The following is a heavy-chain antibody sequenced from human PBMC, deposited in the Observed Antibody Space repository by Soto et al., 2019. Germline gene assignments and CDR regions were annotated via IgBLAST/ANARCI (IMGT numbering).Heavy chain of an antibody. J-gene: IGHJ5*02. CDR2: ISSIGTNR. Sequence: PGGSLRLSCAASGFTFSNYYMSWVRQAPGKGLEWVSYISSIGTNRYYAESVEGRFTISRDNAKKSLYLQMNSLRAEDTAVYYCAKVGPYDTGSYMFRYNWFGPWGPGTLVTVSS. CDR1: GFTFSNYY. V-gene: IGHV3-11*01. CDR3: AKVGPYDTGSYMFRYNWFGP. D-gene: IGHD3-10*01.